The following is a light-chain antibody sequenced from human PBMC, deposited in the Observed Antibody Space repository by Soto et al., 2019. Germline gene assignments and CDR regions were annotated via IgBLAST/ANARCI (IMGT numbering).Light chain of an antibody. J-gene: IGKJ5*01. V-gene: IGKV3-20*01. Sequence: EIVLTQSPGTLSLSPGERATLSCRASQSVSSSYLAWYQQKPGQAPMLLIYGASSRATGIPDRFSGSGSGTDFTLTISRLEPEDFAVYYCQQYGSSPPVTFGQGTRLEIK. CDR2: GAS. CDR3: QQYGSSPPVT. CDR1: QSVSSSY.